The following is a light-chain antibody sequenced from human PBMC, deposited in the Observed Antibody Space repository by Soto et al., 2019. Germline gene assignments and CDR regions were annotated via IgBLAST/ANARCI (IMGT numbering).Light chain of an antibody. CDR2: GAS. CDR1: QSVSSSY. CDR3: QQYGSSPPYT. J-gene: IGKJ2*01. Sequence: EIVLTKSPGTLSLSPGERATISCRASQSVSSSYLAWYQQKPGQAPRLLIYGASSRATGIPDRFSGSGSGTEFTLTISRLEPEDFAVYYCQQYGSSPPYTFGQGTKLEIK. V-gene: IGKV3-20*01.